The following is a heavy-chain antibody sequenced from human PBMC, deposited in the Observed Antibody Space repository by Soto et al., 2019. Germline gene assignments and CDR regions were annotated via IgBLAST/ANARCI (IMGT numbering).Heavy chain of an antibody. D-gene: IGHD2-15*01. Sequence: GASLKVYCKASGYSFTGYGISWVRQAPGQGLEWMGWISAYNGNTNYAQKLQGRVTMTTDTSTSTAYMELRSLRSDDTAVYYCARDGRGYCSGGSCHYYYYGMDVWGQGTTVTVSS. CDR3: ARDGRGYCSGGSCHYYYYGMDV. J-gene: IGHJ6*02. V-gene: IGHV1-18*01. CDR1: GYSFTGYG. CDR2: ISAYNGNT.